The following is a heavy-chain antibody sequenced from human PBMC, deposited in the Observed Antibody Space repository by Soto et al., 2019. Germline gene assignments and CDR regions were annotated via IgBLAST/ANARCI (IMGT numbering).Heavy chain of an antibody. Sequence: QVQLVESGGGVVQPGRSLRLSCAASEFTFSRHGMHWVRQAPGKGLQWVGVIWSDGSNEVYADSVKGRFIISRDNSKSNLYLQRNTLRAADTAVYYCARESTFGDNKLSYMDVWRIGIMVTVSS. CDR2: IWSDGSNE. CDR1: EFTFSRHG. D-gene: IGHD3-10*01. V-gene: IGHV3-33*01. J-gene: IGHJ6*03. CDR3: ARESTFGDNKLSYMDV.